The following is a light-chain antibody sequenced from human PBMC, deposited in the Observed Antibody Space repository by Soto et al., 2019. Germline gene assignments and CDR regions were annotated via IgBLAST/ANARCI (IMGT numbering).Light chain of an antibody. J-gene: IGKJ1*01. CDR3: QQYNDWLRT. Sequence: EIGMNQSVGALSVSPGERATLSCRASQSVSSNLAWYHQKPGQAPRLLIYRASTRATVIPARFSGSGSGTENTLTISSLQSEDFAVYYCQQYNDWLRTFGHVTKVYIK. CDR2: RAS. CDR1: QSVSSN. V-gene: IGKV3-15*01.